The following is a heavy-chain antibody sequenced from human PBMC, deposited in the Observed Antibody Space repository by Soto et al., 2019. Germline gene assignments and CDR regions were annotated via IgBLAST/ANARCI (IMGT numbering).Heavy chain of an antibody. Sequence: QVQLQESGPGLVKPSQTLSLTCTVSGVSISSGDNYWSWIRQSPGKGLEWIAYLYYSGSTYYNASLKSRVTISIDTSKNQFSLKLSLVTAADTAVYYCARGKGGYSNWGQGTLVTVSS. CDR3: ARGKGGYSN. CDR1: GVSISSGDNY. J-gene: IGHJ4*02. D-gene: IGHD5-18*01. V-gene: IGHV4-30-4*01. CDR2: LYYSGST.